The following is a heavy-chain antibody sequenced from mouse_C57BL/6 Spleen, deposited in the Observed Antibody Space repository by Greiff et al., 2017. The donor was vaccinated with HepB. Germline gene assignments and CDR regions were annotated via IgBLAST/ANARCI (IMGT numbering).Heavy chain of an antibody. CDR3: GRRGAQAGFDY. J-gene: IGHJ2*01. Sequence: VQLKESGPELVKPGASVKISCKASGYSFTDYNMNWVKQSNGKSLEWIGVINPNYGTTSYNQKFKGKATLTVDQSSSTAYMQLNSLTSEDSAVYYWGRRGAQAGFDYWGQGTTLTVSS. D-gene: IGHD3-2*02. V-gene: IGHV1-39*01. CDR2: INPNYGTT. CDR1: GYSFTDYN.